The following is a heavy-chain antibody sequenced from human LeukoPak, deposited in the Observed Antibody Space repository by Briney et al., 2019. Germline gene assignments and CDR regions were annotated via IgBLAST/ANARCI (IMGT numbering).Heavy chain of an antibody. D-gene: IGHD3-22*01. CDR2: IYTSGST. CDR3: ARVSYYYDSSGEEYYFDY. Sequence: PSETLSLTCTVSGGSISSYYWSWIRQPAGKGLEWIGRIYTSGSTNYNPSLKSRVTMSVDTSKNQFSLKLSSVTAADTAVYYCARVSYYYDSSGEEYYFDYWGQGTLVTVSS. CDR1: GGSISSYY. V-gene: IGHV4-4*07. J-gene: IGHJ4*02.